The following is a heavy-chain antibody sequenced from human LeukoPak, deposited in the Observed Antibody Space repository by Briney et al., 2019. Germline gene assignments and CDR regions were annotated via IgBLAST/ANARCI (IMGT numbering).Heavy chain of an antibody. J-gene: IGHJ4*02. V-gene: IGHV4-34*01. D-gene: IGHD6-13*01. Sequence: SETLSLTGAVYGGSFSGYYWSWIRQPPGKGLEWIGEIYHSGSTNYNPSLKSRVTISVDKSKNQFSLKLSSVTAADTAVYYCARSYSSSWYYFDYWGQGTLVTVSS. CDR3: ARSYSSSWYYFDY. CDR1: GGSFSGYY. CDR2: IYHSGST.